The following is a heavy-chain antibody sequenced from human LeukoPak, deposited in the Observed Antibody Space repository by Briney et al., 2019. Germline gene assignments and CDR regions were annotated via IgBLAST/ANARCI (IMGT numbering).Heavy chain of an antibody. J-gene: IGHJ5*02. CDR3: ARDEWDVVVPAASRFDP. Sequence: SETLSLTCTVSGGSISSYYWSWIRQPPGKGLEWIGYIYYSGSTNYNPSLKSRVTISVDTSKNQFSLKLSSVTAADTAVYYCARDEWDVVVPAASRFDPWGQGTLVTVSS. V-gene: IGHV4-59*12. D-gene: IGHD2-2*01. CDR1: GGSISSYY. CDR2: IYYSGST.